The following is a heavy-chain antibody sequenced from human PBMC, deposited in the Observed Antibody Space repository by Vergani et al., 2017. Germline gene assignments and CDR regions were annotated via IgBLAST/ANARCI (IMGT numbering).Heavy chain of an antibody. CDR2: IRSKANSYAT. D-gene: IGHD1-14*01. Sequence: EVQLVESGGGLVQPGGSLKLSCAASGFTFSGSAMHWVRQASGKGLEWVGRIRSKANSYATTYAASVKGRFTISRDDSKNTAYLQMNSLRDEDTGVYYCARDLRLLYNRFDPWGQGTLVTVSS. CDR1: GFTFSGSA. J-gene: IGHJ5*02. V-gene: IGHV3-73*01. CDR3: ARDLRLLYNRFDP.